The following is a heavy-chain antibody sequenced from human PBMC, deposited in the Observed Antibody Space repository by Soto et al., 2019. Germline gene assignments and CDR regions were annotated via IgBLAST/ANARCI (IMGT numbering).Heavy chain of an antibody. D-gene: IGHD4-17*01. CDR2: FSGTGGYT. CDR1: GFTLSNYA. V-gene: IGHV3-23*01. CDR3: ARGQRALITYGPFDP. Sequence: GGSLRLSCAASGFTLSNYAMSWVRQAPGKGLEWVSTFSGTGGYTYYADSVKGRFTISRDDSKNTLFLHMNSLRAADTAVYYCARGQRALITYGPFDPWGQGTLVTVSS. J-gene: IGHJ5*02.